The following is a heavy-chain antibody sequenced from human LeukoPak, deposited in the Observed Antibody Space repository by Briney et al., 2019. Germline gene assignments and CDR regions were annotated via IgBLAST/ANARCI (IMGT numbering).Heavy chain of an antibody. CDR2: ISSSSSYI. CDR1: GFTFSSYS. D-gene: IGHD2-2*01. V-gene: IGHV3-21*01. J-gene: IGHJ6*04. Sequence: GGSLRLSCAASGFTFSSYSMNWVRQAPGKGLEWVSSISSSSSYIYYADSVKGRFTISRDNAKNSLYLQMNSLRAEDTAVYYCARDALDCSSTSCYFFYYGMDVWGKGITVTVSS. CDR3: ARDALDCSSTSCYFFYYGMDV.